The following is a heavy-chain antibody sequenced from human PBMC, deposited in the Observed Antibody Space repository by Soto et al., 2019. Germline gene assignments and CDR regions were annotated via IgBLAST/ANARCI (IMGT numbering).Heavy chain of an antibody. CDR3: AHRVLRTVFGLVTTTAIYFDF. Sequence: QITLNESGPTQVKPRQTLTLTCTFSGFSLTTRGVGVGWIRQSPGKAPEWLAVIYWDDDKRYSPSLKSRLTITKDTSKNQVVLTMADLDPADTATYYCAHRVLRTVFGLVTTTAIYFDFWGQGTPVAVSS. CDR2: IYWDDDK. CDR1: GFSLTTRGVG. J-gene: IGHJ4*02. V-gene: IGHV2-5*02. D-gene: IGHD3-3*01.